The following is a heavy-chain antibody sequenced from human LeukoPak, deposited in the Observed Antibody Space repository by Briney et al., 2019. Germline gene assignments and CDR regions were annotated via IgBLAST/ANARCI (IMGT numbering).Heavy chain of an antibody. J-gene: IGHJ4*02. Sequence: PSETLSLTCTVSGGSISSSSYYWGWIRQPPGKGLEWIGTIYYSGSTYYNPSLKSRVTISVDTSKNQFSLKLSSVTAADTAVYYCAREGAKSLWFGELGFDYWGQGTLVTVSS. V-gene: IGHV4-39*07. CDR3: AREGAKSLWFGELGFDY. CDR2: IYYSGST. D-gene: IGHD3-10*01. CDR1: GGSISSSSYY.